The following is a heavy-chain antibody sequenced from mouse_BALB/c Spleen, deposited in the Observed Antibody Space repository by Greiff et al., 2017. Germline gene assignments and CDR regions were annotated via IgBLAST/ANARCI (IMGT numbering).Heavy chain of an antibody. CDR1: GFTFSSFG. V-gene: IGHV5-17*02. CDR3: AREGGIYDGYYVAY. Sequence: EVHLVESGGGLVQPGGSRKLSCAAPGFTFSSFGMHWVRQAPEKGLEWVAYISSGSSTIYYADTVKGRFTISRDNPKNTLFLQMTSLRSEDTAMYYCAREGGIYDGYYVAYWGQGTLVTVSA. J-gene: IGHJ3*01. CDR2: ISSGSSTI. D-gene: IGHD2-3*01.